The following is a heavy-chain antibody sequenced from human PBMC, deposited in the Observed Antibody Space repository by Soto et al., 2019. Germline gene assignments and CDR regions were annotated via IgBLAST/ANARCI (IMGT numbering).Heavy chain of an antibody. Sequence: QVVQSGEAVKEPGASMKVSCETSGYTFTRHGFSWVRQAPGQGLEWMGWISVVIGNTKFAQKFHDRVTLNTDASADTAHMELRIVRSDDTATYYCVRDTGPCHYHYDAFDLWGQGTVVSVSS. V-gene: IGHV1-18*04. CDR1: GYTFTRHG. J-gene: IGHJ3*01. CDR3: VRDTGPCHYHYDAFDL. D-gene: IGHD2-2*01. CDR2: ISVVIGNT.